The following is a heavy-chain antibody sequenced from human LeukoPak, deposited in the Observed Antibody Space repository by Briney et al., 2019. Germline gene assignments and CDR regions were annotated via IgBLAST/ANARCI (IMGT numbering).Heavy chain of an antibody. CDR1: GGSISSSSYY. CDR3: AGLGTMATITGDDY. D-gene: IGHD5-24*01. J-gene: IGHJ4*02. Sequence: PSETLSLTCTVSGGSISSSSYYWGWIRQPPGKGLEWIGSIYYSGSTYYNPSLKSRVTISVDTSKNQFSLKLSSVTAADTAVYYCAGLGTMATITGDDYWGQGTLVTVSS. CDR2: IYYSGST. V-gene: IGHV4-39*01.